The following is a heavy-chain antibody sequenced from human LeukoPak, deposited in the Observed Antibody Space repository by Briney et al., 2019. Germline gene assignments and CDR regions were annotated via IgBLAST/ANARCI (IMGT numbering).Heavy chain of an antibody. V-gene: IGHV5-51*01. CDR3: ARHPSYYDSSGYYKDYYMDV. J-gene: IGHJ6*03. CDR1: GSSFTSYW. CDR2: INPGDFDT. D-gene: IGHD3-22*01. Sequence: GESLKISGRGFGSSFTSYWIGWVRKMPGKARDWLGIINPGDFDTRYSPSFQGQVTISADKSISTAYLQWSSLKASDTAMYYCARHPSYYDSSGYYKDYYMDVWGKGTTVTVSS.